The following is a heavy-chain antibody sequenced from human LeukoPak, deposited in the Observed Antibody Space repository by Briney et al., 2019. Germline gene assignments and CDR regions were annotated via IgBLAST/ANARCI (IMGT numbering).Heavy chain of an antibody. Sequence: KPGGSLRLSCAASGFTFSSYSMNWVRQAPGKGLEWVSSISSSSSYIYYADSVKGRFTISRDNAKNSLYLQMNSLRAEDTAVYYCARPPRMGVPYFFDYWGQGTLVTVSS. J-gene: IGHJ4*02. CDR3: ARPPRMGVPYFFDY. CDR1: GFTFSSYS. CDR2: ISSSSSYI. V-gene: IGHV3-21*01. D-gene: IGHD1-26*01.